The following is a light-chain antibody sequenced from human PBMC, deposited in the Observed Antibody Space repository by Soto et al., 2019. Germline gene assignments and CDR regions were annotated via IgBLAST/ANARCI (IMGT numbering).Light chain of an antibody. CDR1: SSNIGNYY. Sequence: QSVLTQPPSVSAAPGQKVTISCSGSSSNIGNYYESWYQQFPGTAPKLLIYDDNRRPSGIPDRFSASKSGTSATLGITGLQTGDEADYYCGTWDSSLSAGVFGGGTKLTVL. J-gene: IGLJ2*01. CDR2: DDN. CDR3: GTWDSSLSAGV. V-gene: IGLV1-51*01.